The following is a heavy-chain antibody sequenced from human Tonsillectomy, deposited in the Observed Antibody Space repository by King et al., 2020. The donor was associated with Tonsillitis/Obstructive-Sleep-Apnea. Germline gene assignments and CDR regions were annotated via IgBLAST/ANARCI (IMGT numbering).Heavy chain of an antibody. D-gene: IGHD2-8*01. CDR1: GGSISSYH. CDR3: ARDMVLEAGGDAFDI. J-gene: IGHJ3*02. V-gene: IGHV4-59*01. CDR2: IYYSGNT. Sequence: LQLQESGPGLVKPSETLSLTCTVSGGSISSYHWSWIRQPPGKGLEWIGYIYYSGNTNHNPSLKSRVTISVDTSKNQFSLKLSSVTAADTAVYYCARDMVLEAGGDAFDIWGQGTMVTVSS.